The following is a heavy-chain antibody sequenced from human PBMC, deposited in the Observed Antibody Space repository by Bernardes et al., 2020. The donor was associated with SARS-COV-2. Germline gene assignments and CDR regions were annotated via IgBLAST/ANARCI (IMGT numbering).Heavy chain of an antibody. V-gene: IGHV3-74*01. CDR3: ARDSDYYDSSGYYFYGMDV. D-gene: IGHD3-22*01. CDR1: GFSFSSYW. Sequence: GGSLRLSCAASGFSFSSYWMHWVRQVPGKGLVWVSRISYDGSTIDYADSVKGRFTISRDNAKNTLSLQMNSLRAEDTAVYYCARDSDYYDSSGYYFYGMDVWGQGTTVTVSS. CDR2: ISYDGSTI. J-gene: IGHJ6*02.